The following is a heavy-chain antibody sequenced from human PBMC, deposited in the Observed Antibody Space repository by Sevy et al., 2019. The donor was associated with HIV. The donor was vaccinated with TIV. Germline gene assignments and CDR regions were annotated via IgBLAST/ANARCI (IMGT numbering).Heavy chain of an antibody. CDR1: GGSISSYY. V-gene: IGHV4-59*13. D-gene: IGHD5-18*01. CDR2: IYYSGST. Sequence: SETLSLTCTVSGGSISSYYWSWIRQPPGKGLEWIGYIYYSGSTNYNPSLKSRVTISVDTSKNQFSLKLSSVTAADTAVYYCARRGYSYGRNWFDPWGQGTLVTVSS. CDR3: ARRGYSYGRNWFDP. J-gene: IGHJ5*02.